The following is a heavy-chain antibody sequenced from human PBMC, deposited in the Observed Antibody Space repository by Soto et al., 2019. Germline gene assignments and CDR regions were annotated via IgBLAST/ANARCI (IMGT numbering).Heavy chain of an antibody. CDR1: GCTFTNYY. D-gene: IGHD4-17*01. J-gene: IGHJ5*02. CDR3: ARLGSLGVTTNNWFDP. Sequence: PGESLKISCRASGCTFTNYYIAWVRQMPGKGLEWIGIIYPPDSDTRYSPSFQGQVTMLVDKSINTAYLQWSSLKASDTAMYYCARLGSLGVTTNNWFDPWGQGTQVTVSS. V-gene: IGHV5-51*01. CDR2: IYPPDSDT.